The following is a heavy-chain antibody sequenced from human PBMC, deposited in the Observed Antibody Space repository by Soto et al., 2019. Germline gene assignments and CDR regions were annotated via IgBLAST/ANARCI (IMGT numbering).Heavy chain of an antibody. V-gene: IGHV3-7*05. J-gene: IGHJ6*02. Sequence: EVQLVESGGGLVQPGGSLRLSCAASGFTFSSYWMSWVRQAPGKGLEWVANIKQDGSEKYYVDSVKGRFTISRDNAKNSLYLQMTSLRAEDTAVYYCAREGAGYYYDSSGYYAYYYYGMDVWGQGTTVTVSS. CDR3: AREGAGYYYDSSGYYAYYYYGMDV. D-gene: IGHD3-22*01. CDR1: GFTFSSYW. CDR2: IKQDGSEK.